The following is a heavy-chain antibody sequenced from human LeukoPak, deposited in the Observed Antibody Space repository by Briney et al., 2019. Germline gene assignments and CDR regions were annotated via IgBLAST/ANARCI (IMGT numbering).Heavy chain of an antibody. Sequence: ASVKVSCKASGYTFTGYYMHWVRQAPGQWLEWMGWINPNSGGTNYAQKFQGRVTMTRDTSISTAYMELSRLRSDDTAVYYCARGRSPNGYGPGAYMDVWGKGTTVTVSS. V-gene: IGHV1-2*02. D-gene: IGHD2-2*01. CDR2: INPNSGGT. J-gene: IGHJ6*03. CDR1: GYTFTGYY. CDR3: ARGRSPNGYGPGAYMDV.